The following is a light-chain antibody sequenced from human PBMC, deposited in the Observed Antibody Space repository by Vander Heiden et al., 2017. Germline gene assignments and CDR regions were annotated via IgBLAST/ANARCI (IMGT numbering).Light chain of an antibody. J-gene: IGKJ3*01. CDR1: PSISSY. CDR2: AAS. V-gene: IGKV1-39*01. Sequence: DIQMTQTPSSLPASVGDGVTTTCRASPSISSYLNWYQQKPGKAPKLLIYAASSLQSGVPSRFSGSGSGTDFTLTISSLQPEDIATYYCLQSYSTRITFGHGTRVDIK. CDR3: LQSYSTRIT.